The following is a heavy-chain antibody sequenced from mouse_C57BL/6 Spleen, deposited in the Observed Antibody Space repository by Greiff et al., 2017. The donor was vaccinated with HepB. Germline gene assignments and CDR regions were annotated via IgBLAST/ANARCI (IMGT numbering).Heavy chain of an antibody. CDR1: GFTFSSYA. CDR2: ISDGGSYT. CDR3: ARVGGYAGGSYAMDY. D-gene: IGHD2-2*01. Sequence: EVKLVESGGGLVKPGGSLKLSCAASGFTFSSYAMSWVRQTPEKRLEWVATISDGGSYTYYPDNVKGRFTISRDNAKNNLYLQMSHLKSEDTAMYYCARVGGYAGGSYAMDYRVKEPQSPSPQ. J-gene: IGHJ4*01. V-gene: IGHV5-4*03.